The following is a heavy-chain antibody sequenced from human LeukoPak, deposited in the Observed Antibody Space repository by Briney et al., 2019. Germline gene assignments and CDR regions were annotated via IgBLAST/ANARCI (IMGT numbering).Heavy chain of an antibody. CDR1: GGSITSGSYY. Sequence: SETLSLTCTVSGGSITSGSYYWSWIRQPAGKGLEWIGRIYTSGSTNYNPSLKSRGTISVDTSKNQFSLKLSSVTAADTAVYYCARGRRPAGRWLQLGNWFDPWGQGTLVTVSS. CDR3: ARGRRPAGRWLQLGNWFDP. CDR2: IYTSGST. V-gene: IGHV4-61*02. D-gene: IGHD5-24*01. J-gene: IGHJ5*02.